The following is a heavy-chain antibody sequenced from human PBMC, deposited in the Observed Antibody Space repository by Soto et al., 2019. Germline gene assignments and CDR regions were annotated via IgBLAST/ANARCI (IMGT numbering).Heavy chain of an antibody. V-gene: IGHV3-30*18. D-gene: IGHD4-4*01. J-gene: IGHJ4*02. CDR3: AKGKSGCNYARDY. CDR2: ISYDGSNK. CDR1: GFTFSSYG. Sequence: QVQLVESGGGVVQPGRSLRLSCAASGFTFSSYGMHWVRQAPGKGLEWVAVISYDGSNKYYADSVKGRFTISRDNSKNSLYLQMNSLRAEDTAVYYCAKGKSGCNYARDYWGQGTLVTVSS.